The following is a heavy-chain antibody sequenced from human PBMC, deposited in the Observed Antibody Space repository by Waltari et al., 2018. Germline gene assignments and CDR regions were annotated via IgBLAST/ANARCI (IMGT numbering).Heavy chain of an antibody. CDR3: ARDGSGSYYATFDY. J-gene: IGHJ4*02. V-gene: IGHV1-69*12. CDR1: GGTFSTYA. D-gene: IGHD3-10*01. CDR2: IIPILGTA. Sequence: QVQLVPSAAEVKKPGSSVKVSCKASGGTFSTYAIRGVRRSPGQGLEWLGGIIPILGTANYAQKCQGRVTITADESTSTAYMELSSLRSEDTAVYYCARDGSGSYYATFDYWGQGTLVTVSS.